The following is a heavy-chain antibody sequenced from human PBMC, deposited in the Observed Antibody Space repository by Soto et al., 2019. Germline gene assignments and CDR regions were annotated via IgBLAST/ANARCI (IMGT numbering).Heavy chain of an antibody. J-gene: IGHJ4*02. Sequence: GGSLRLSCAASGFIFRDYAINWVRQAPGKGLEWVSDISGSGDSARYADSVKGRFTISRDNSRNTLYLQINSLRVDDTAVYYCGKERRDSGRSVCNFWGQGTLVTVSS. V-gene: IGHV3-23*01. CDR1: GFIFRDYA. CDR2: ISGSGDSA. CDR3: GKERRDSGRSVCNF. D-gene: IGHD6-19*01.